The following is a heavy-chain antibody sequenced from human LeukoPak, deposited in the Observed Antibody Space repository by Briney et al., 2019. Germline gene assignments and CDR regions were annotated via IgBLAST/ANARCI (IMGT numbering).Heavy chain of an antibody. CDR3: ARASQGQWPTFLA. V-gene: IGHV4-38-2*01. Sequence: PSETLSLTRAVSDYSISGGYYWGWIRQPPGKGLEWIGSIYHSGSTYYNPSLKSRVTISVDTSKNQFSLKLSSVTAADTAVYYCARASQGQWPTFLAWRKGTTVTVSS. CDR1: DYSISGGYY. J-gene: IGHJ6*04. D-gene: IGHD6-19*01. CDR2: IYHSGST.